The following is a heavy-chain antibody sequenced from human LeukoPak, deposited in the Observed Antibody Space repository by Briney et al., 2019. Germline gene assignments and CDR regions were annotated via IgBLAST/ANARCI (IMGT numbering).Heavy chain of an antibody. CDR2: IKRKSDGGTT. J-gene: IGHJ4*02. D-gene: IGHD1-26*01. CDR3: TTNSGSRPYDS. V-gene: IGHV3-15*01. Sequence: GGSMRLSCAASGFIFSNAWMSWVRQAPGKGLEWVGRIKRKSDGGTTDDAAPVKGRFTISRDDSKNTLYLQMNSLKTEDTAVYYCTTNSGSRPYDSWGQGTLVTVSS. CDR1: GFIFSNAW.